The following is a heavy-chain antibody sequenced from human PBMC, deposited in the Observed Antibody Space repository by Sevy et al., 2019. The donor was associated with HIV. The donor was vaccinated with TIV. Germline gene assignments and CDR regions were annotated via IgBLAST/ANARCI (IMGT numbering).Heavy chain of an antibody. V-gene: IGHV3-48*03. J-gene: IGHJ4*02. Sequence: GESLKISCAASGFTFSNFEMNWVRQAPGKGLEWISYITSSGSTIYYADSVQGRFTISRDNAKKALFLQMNSLRAEDTAVYYCARATYYYDSSGPYYFDYWGQGTLVTVSS. D-gene: IGHD3-22*01. CDR1: GFTFSNFE. CDR3: ARATYYYDSSGPYYFDY. CDR2: ITSSGSTI.